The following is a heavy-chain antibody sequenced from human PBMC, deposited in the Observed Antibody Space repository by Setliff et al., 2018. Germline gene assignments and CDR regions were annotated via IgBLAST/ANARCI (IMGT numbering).Heavy chain of an antibody. CDR3: ARMSTSGPHYDY. CDR1: GYNFAESI. V-gene: IGHV1-18*01. Sequence: GASVKVSCKASGYNFAESIVSWVRQAPGQGLEWMGWIAVYTGKTYSAQKFQGRLTMTTDKSTNMAYLDLRGLRLGDTAIYYCARMSTSGPHYDYWGQGTLVTVSS. J-gene: IGHJ4*02. D-gene: IGHD2-8*02. CDR2: IAVYTGKT.